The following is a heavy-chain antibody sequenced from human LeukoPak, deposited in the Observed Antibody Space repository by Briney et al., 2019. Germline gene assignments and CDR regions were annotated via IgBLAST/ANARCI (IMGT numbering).Heavy chain of an antibody. CDR1: GGSISSGGYY. V-gene: IGHV4-31*03. CDR2: IYYSGST. D-gene: IGHD2-2*01. J-gene: IGHJ5*02. Sequence: SETLSLTCTVSGGSISSGGYYWSWIRQHPGKGREWIGYIYYSGSTYYNPSLKSRVTISVDTSKNQFSLKLSSVTAADTAVYYCARDSRGGYCSSTSCYSSWFDPWGPGTLVTVSS. CDR3: ARDSRGGYCSSTSCYSSWFDP.